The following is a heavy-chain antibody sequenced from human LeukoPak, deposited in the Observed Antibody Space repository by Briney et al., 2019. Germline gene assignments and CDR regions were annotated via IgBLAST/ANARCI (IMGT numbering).Heavy chain of an antibody. CDR3: ARAPYCSSTSCNYYYYSMGV. CDR2: ISTNNGNT. V-gene: IGHV1-18*01. CDR1: GYTFTNYG. Sequence: ASVKVSCKASGYTFTNYGISWVRQAPGQGLEWMGWISTNNGNTNYAQKLQGRVTMTTDTSTGTAYMELRSLRSDDTAVYYCARAPYCSSTSCNYYYYSMGVWGQGTTVTVSS. D-gene: IGHD2-2*01. J-gene: IGHJ6*02.